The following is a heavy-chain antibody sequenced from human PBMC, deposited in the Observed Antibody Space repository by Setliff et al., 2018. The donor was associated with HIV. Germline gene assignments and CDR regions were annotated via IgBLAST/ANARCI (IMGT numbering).Heavy chain of an antibody. Sequence: ASVKVSCKASGYTFTSYAMHWVRQAPGQRLEWMGWIHAGNGYTKYSQKFQGRVTFTRDTSASAAYMDLSSLRSEDTAMYYCARDPLVGAPDYFDYWGQGTLVTVSS. CDR3: ARDPLVGAPDYFDY. V-gene: IGHV1-3*01. D-gene: IGHD1-26*01. CDR2: IHAGNGYT. J-gene: IGHJ4*02. CDR1: GYTFTSYA.